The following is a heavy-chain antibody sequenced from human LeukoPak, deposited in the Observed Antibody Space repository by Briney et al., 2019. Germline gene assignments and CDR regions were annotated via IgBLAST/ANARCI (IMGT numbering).Heavy chain of an antibody. D-gene: IGHD2-2*01. V-gene: IGHV5-51*01. Sequence: GESLKISCKGSGYSFTSYWICWVRQMPGKVLEWMGIIYPGDSDTRYSPSFQGQVTISADKSISPYYLQWSSLTASDTAIYYCVRHAKYQLLLIEYWGEGTLVTVSS. J-gene: IGHJ4*02. CDR1: GYSFTSYW. CDR2: IYPGDSDT. CDR3: VRHAKYQLLLIEY.